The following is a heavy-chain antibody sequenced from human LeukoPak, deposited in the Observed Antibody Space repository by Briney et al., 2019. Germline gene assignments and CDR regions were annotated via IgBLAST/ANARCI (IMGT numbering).Heavy chain of an antibody. CDR3: VKDFLHGPHIEPVGSVGPFDY. D-gene: IGHD2-2*01. Sequence: SGGSLRLSCEGSAFIFSGHWMNWVRQAPGKGLEWVSGLHADSGMTYYADSVKGRFTISRDNSKNTLYFQMNSLRAEDTAVYYCVKDFLHGPHIEPVGSVGPFDYWGQGTLVTVSS. J-gene: IGHJ4*02. V-gene: IGHV3-23*01. CDR1: AFIFSGHW. CDR2: LHADSGMT.